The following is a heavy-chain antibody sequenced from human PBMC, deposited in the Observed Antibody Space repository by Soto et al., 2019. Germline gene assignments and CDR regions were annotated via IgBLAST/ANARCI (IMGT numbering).Heavy chain of an antibody. V-gene: IGHV1-3*01. Sequence: ASVKVSCKASGYTFTSYAMHWVRQAPGQRLEWMGWINAGNGNTKYSQKFQGRVTITRDTSASTAYMELSSLRSEDTAVYYCAREFIAARPDYYGMDVWGQGTTVTVSS. CDR2: INAGNGNT. D-gene: IGHD6-6*01. CDR3: AREFIAARPDYYGMDV. CDR1: GYTFTSYA. J-gene: IGHJ6*02.